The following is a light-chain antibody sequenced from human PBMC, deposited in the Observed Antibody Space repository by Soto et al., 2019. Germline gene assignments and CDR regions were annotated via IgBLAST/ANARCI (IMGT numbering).Light chain of an antibody. CDR3: QQRSNWPIT. CDR1: QSVSSY. CDR2: DAS. J-gene: IGKJ5*01. Sequence: EIVLTQSPATLSLSPVERATLSCRASQSVSSYLAWHQQKPGQAPRLLIYDASNRATGIPARFSGSGSGTDFTLTISSLEPEDFAVYYCQQRSNWPITFGQGTRLEIK. V-gene: IGKV3-11*01.